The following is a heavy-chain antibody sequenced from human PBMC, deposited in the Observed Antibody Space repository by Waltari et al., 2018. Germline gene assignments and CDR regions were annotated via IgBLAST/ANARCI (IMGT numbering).Heavy chain of an antibody. CDR2: FDPEDGET. V-gene: IGHV1-24*01. CDR1: GYTLTELS. D-gene: IGHD3-3*01. J-gene: IGHJ5*02. Sequence: QVQLVQSGAEVKKPGASVKVSCKVSGYTLTELSMHWVRQAPGKGLEWMGGFDPEDGETIYAQKFQGRVTMTEDTSTDTAYMELSSLRSEDTAVYYCATERGFWSGYYFVRTRWFDPWGQGTLVTVSS. CDR3: ATERGFWSGYYFVRTRWFDP.